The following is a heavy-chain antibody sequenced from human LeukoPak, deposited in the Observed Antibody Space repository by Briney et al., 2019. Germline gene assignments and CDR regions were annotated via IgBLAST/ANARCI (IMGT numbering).Heavy chain of an antibody. CDR1: GFTFSSYA. V-gene: IGHV3-23*01. Sequence: QTGGSLRLSCAASGFTFSSYAMSWVRQAPGKGLEWVSAISGSGGSTYYADSVKGRFTISRDNSKNTPYLQMNSLRAEDTAVYYCAKDDHHRGRYCSSTSCYVHWGQGTLVTVSS. CDR2: ISGSGGST. J-gene: IGHJ4*02. CDR3: AKDDHHRGRYCSSTSCYVH. D-gene: IGHD2-2*01.